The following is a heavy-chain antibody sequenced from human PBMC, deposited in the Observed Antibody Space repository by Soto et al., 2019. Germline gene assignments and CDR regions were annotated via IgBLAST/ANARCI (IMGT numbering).Heavy chain of an antibody. V-gene: IGHV4-39*01. D-gene: IGHD3-16*01. CDR3: ARLPRDYMWGSLDY. Sequence: QLQLQESGPGLGKPSETLSLTCTVSGGSISSSSYYWGWIRQPPGKGLEWIGSIYYSGSTYYNPALTSRVTRAVDTSKNRSSLQLNSVTAADTAVYYCARLPRDYMWGSLDYWGQGTLVTVSS. CDR2: IYYSGST. J-gene: IGHJ4*02. CDR1: GGSISSSSYY.